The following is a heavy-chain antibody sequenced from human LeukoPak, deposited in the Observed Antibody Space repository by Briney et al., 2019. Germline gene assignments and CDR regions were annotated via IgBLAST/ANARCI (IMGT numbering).Heavy chain of an antibody. CDR1: GFTFDDYA. Sequence: GGSLRLSCAASGFTFDDYAMHWVRQAPGKGLEWVSGISWNSGSIGYADSVKGRFTISRDNAKNSLYLQINSLRAEDTALYYCAKGGVYSSSSEGFSYWGQGTLVTVSS. CDR2: ISWNSGSI. J-gene: IGHJ4*02. CDR3: AKGGVYSSSSEGFSY. V-gene: IGHV3-9*01. D-gene: IGHD6-6*01.